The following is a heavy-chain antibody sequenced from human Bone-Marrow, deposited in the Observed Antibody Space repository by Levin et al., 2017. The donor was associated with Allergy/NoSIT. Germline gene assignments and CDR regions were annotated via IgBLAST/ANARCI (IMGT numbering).Heavy chain of an antibody. J-gene: IGHJ3*02. CDR1: GLIFTKYG. D-gene: IGHD2/OR15-2a*01. CDR2: VSFDGQKR. Sequence: PGGSLRLSCAASGLIFTKYGVQWVRQAPGKGLELVAIVSFDGQKRYYSDAVKGRFTVSRDNSKNTVYLQMDTVRPEDTAIYYCARIGSGGEWDIFGPGNIVMDAFDTWGQGTMVTVSS. V-gene: IGHV3-30*04. CDR3: ARIGSGGEWDIFGPGNIVMDAFDT.